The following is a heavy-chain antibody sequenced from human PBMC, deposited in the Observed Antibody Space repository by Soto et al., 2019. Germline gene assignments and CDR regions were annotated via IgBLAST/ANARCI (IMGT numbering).Heavy chain of an antibody. D-gene: IGHD4-4*01. Sequence: GGSLRLSCAASGFTFSRFAMYWIRQAPGKGLEWVSSISESGGTTNYADSVKGRFTISRDNSKNTVSLQMSSLGAEDTAVYYCTKRPTAKAFDYWGQGTLVTVSS. CDR3: TKRPTAKAFDY. J-gene: IGHJ4*02. V-gene: IGHV3-23*01. CDR1: GFTFSRFA. CDR2: ISESGGTT.